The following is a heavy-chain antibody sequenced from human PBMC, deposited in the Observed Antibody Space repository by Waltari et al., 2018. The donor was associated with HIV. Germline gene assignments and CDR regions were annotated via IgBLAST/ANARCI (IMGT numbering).Heavy chain of an antibody. J-gene: IGHJ5*02. CDR3: ARVKIVGNWFDP. V-gene: IGHV4-30-4*01. CDR2: MYYSGST. CDR1: GGSISSGDYY. D-gene: IGHD1-26*01. Sequence: QVQLQDSGPGLVKPSQTLSLTCTVPGGSISSGDYYWSWIRQPPGKGLEWIGYMYYSGSTYSNPSLKSRVTISVDTSKNQFSLKLSSVTAADTAVYYCARVKIVGNWFDPWGQGTLVTVSS.